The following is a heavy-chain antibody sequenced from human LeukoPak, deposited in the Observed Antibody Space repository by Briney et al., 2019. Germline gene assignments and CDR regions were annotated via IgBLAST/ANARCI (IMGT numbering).Heavy chain of an antibody. D-gene: IGHD5-18*01. CDR2: ISGSGCST. CDR3: AKNSAGIQLWFFDY. CDR1: GFTFSSYA. Sequence: PGGSLRLSCAASGFTFSSYAMSWVRQAPGKGLEWVSAISGSGCSTYYPDSVKGRFTISRDNSKNTLYLQMNSLRAEDTAVYYCAKNSAGIQLWFFDYWGQGTLVTVSS. J-gene: IGHJ4*02. V-gene: IGHV3-23*01.